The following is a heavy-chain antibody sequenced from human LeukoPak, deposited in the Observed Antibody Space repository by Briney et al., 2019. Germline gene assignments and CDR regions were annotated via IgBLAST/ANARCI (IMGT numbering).Heavy chain of an antibody. CDR2: INPSGGST. J-gene: IGHJ4*02. D-gene: IGHD4-17*01. Sequence: ASVKVSCKASGGTFSSYAISWVRQAPGQGLEWMGIINPSGGSTSYAQKFQGRVTMTRDTSTSTVYMELSSLRSEDTAVYYCARLDYGDSTSYWGQGTLVTVSS. CDR1: GGTFSSYA. V-gene: IGHV1-46*01. CDR3: ARLDYGDSTSY.